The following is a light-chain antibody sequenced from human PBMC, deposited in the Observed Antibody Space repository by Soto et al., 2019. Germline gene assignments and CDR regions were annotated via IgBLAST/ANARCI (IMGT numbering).Light chain of an antibody. Sequence: DIQMTQSPSSLSAAAGDRITITCRASESISRHLNWYQQKPGQAPKLLIYAASTLQSGVPSRFRGSGAGTEFTLTITSLEPEDFATYYCQQRYSSPHFGPGTTVD. CDR3: QQRYSSPH. CDR1: ESISRH. J-gene: IGKJ3*01. V-gene: IGKV1-39*01. CDR2: AAS.